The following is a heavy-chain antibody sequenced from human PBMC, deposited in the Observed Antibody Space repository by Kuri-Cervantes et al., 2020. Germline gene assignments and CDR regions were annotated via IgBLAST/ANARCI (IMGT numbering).Heavy chain of an antibody. CDR1: GLTFSSYG. CDR2: ISYDGSNK. CDR3: AKDTQYYDLWSGYYGRGAFDI. Sequence: LCLTCAASGLTFSSYGMHWVRQAPGKGLEWVAVISYDGSNKYYADSVQGRFTISRDNSKNTLYLQMNSLRAEDTAVYYCAKDTQYYDLWSGYYGRGAFDIWGQGTMVT. V-gene: IGHV3-30*19. D-gene: IGHD3-3*01. J-gene: IGHJ3*02.